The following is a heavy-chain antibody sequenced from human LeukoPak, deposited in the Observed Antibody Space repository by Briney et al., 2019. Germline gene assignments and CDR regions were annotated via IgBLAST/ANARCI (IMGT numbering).Heavy chain of an antibody. D-gene: IGHD7-27*01. CDR1: GFTFSSYS. V-gene: IGHV3-21*01. J-gene: IGHJ4*02. CDR3: ARGLASGDSD. Sequence: KAGGSLRLSCAASGFTFSSYSMNWVRQAPGRGLEWVSSISSSSSYIYYADSVKGRFTISRDNAKNSLYLQMNSLRAEDTAVYYCARGLASGDSDWGQGTLVTVSS. CDR2: ISSSSSYI.